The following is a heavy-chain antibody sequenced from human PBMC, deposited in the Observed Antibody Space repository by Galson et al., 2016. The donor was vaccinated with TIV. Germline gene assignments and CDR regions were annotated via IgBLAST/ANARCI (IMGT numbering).Heavy chain of an antibody. Sequence: SLRLSCAASGFTFSSFSMNWVRQAPGKGLEWVSSISSSGTYIYYTDSVKGRFSISRDNAKNSLYLQMSSLRAEDMAVYYCARDPDPSVGAKPFDYWGQGTQVTVSS. CDR1: GFTFSSFS. CDR3: ARDPDPSVGAKPFDY. V-gene: IGHV3-21*01. CDR2: ISSSGTYI. D-gene: IGHD1-26*01. J-gene: IGHJ4*02.